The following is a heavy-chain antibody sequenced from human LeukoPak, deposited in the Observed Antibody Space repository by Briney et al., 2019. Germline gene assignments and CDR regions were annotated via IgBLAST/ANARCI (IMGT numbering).Heavy chain of an antibody. Sequence: ASVKVSCKASGYTFTSYDINWVRQATGQGLEWMGWMNPNSGNTGYAQKFQGRVTMTRNTSISTAYMELSSLRSDDTAVYYCASMTGYCSSTSCLFDPWGQGTLVTVSS. D-gene: IGHD2-2*01. CDR2: MNPNSGNT. CDR1: GYTFTSYD. CDR3: ASMTGYCSSTSCLFDP. J-gene: IGHJ5*02. V-gene: IGHV1-8*01.